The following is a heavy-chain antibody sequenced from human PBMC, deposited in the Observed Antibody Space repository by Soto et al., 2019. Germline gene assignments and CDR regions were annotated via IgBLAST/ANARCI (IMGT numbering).Heavy chain of an antibody. CDR3: AKDIYYDISIGMDV. J-gene: IGHJ6*02. CDR1: GFTFSSYG. CDR2: ISYDGSNK. V-gene: IGHV3-30*18. Sequence: PGGSLRLSCAASGFTFSSYGMHWVRQAPGKGLEWVAVISYDGSNKYYADSVKGRFTISRDNSKNTLYLQMNSLRAEDTAVYYCAKDIYYDISIGMDVWGQGTTVTV. D-gene: IGHD3-22*01.